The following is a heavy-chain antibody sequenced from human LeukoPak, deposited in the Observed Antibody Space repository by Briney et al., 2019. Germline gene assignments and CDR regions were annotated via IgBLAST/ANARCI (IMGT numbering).Heavy chain of an antibody. CDR3: ARDRAIVVVPAATYYYMDV. J-gene: IGHJ6*03. D-gene: IGHD2-2*01. CDR2: IYYSGST. Sequence: PSETLSLTCTVSGDSISSSNYYWGWIRQPPGKGLEWIGSIYYSGSTYYNPSLKSRVTISVDTSKNQVSLKLSSVTAADTAVYYCARDRAIVVVPAATYYYMDVWGKGTTVTVSS. CDR1: GDSISSSNYY. V-gene: IGHV4-39*07.